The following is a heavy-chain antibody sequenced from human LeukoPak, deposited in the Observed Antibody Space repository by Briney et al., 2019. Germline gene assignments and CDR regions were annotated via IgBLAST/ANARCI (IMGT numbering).Heavy chain of an antibody. D-gene: IGHD4-11*01. Sequence: GGSLGLSCAASGFTFSSYAMHWVRQAPGKGLEYVSAISSNGGSTYYANSVKGRFTISRDSSKNTLYLQMGSLRAEDMAVYYCARVARYSNYYFDYWGQGTLVTVSP. CDR2: ISSNGGST. J-gene: IGHJ4*02. CDR1: GFTFSSYA. V-gene: IGHV3-64*01. CDR3: ARVARYSNYYFDY.